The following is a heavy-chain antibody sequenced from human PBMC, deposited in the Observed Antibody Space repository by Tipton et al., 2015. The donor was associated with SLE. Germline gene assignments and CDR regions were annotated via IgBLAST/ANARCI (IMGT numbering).Heavy chain of an antibody. CDR3: AKDENGGYDSELSY. J-gene: IGHJ4*02. CDR1: GGTFSSYG. V-gene: IGHV3-30*02. CDR2: IRYDGSNK. D-gene: IGHD5-12*01. Sequence: SGAEVKKPGSSVKVSCKASGGTFSSYGMHWVRQAPGKGLEWVAFIRYDGSNKYYADSVKGRFTISRDNSKNTLYLQMNSLRAEDTAVYYCAKDENGGYDSELSYWGQGTLVTVSS.